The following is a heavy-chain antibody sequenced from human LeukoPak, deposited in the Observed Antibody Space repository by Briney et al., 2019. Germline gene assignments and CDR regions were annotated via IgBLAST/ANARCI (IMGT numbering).Heavy chain of an antibody. D-gene: IGHD3-22*01. CDR2: IIPIFGTA. Sequence: SVKVSCKASGGTFSSYAISWVRQAPGQGLEWMGGIIPIFGTANYAQKFQGRVTITADESTSTAYMELSSLRSADTAVYCCARDLAFYDSSGYYWYFDLWGRGTLVTVSS. V-gene: IGHV1-69*13. CDR3: ARDLAFYDSSGYYWYFDL. J-gene: IGHJ2*01. CDR1: GGTFSSYA.